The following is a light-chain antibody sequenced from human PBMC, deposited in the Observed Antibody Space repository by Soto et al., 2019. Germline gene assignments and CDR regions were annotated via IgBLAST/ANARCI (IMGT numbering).Light chain of an antibody. CDR1: SSNIGAGYD. V-gene: IGLV1-40*01. CDR2: GNS. CDR3: QSYDSSLV. J-gene: IGLJ2*01. Sequence: QSVLTQPPSVSGAPGQRVTISCTGCSSNIGAGYDVHWYQQLPGTAPKLLIYGNSNRPSGVPDRFSGSKSGTSASLAITGLQAEDEADYYCQSYDSSLVFGGGTKLTVL.